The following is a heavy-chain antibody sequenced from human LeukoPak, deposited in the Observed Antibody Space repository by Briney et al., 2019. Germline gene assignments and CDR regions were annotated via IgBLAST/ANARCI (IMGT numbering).Heavy chain of an antibody. J-gene: IGHJ4*02. D-gene: IGHD3-10*01. Sequence: PSETLSLTCTASGGSISSSSYYWGWIRQPPGKGLEWIGSIYYSGSTYYNSSLKSRVTISVDTSKNQFSLKLSSVTAADTAVYYCAQITNYGSGSYNIDYWGQGSLVTASS. CDR1: GGSISSSSYY. CDR3: AQITNYGSGSYNIDY. CDR2: IYYSGST. V-gene: IGHV4-39*01.